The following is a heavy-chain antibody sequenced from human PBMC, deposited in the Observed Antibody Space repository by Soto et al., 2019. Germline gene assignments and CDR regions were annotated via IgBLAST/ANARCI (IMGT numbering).Heavy chain of an antibody. D-gene: IGHD3-3*01. J-gene: IGHJ6*02. V-gene: IGHV1-69*13. CDR3: ARGKTTREGVLELRLRTGDYYYGMDV. Sequence: GASVKVSCKASGGTFSSYAISWVRQAPGQGLEWMGGIIPIFGTANYAQKFQGRVTITADESTSTAYMELSSLRSEDTAVYYCARGKTTREGVLELRLRTGDYYYGMDVWGQGTTVTVSS. CDR1: GGTFSSYA. CDR2: IIPIFGTA.